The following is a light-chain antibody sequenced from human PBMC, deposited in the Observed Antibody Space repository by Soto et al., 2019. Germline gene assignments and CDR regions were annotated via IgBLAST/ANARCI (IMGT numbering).Light chain of an antibody. CDR3: QQYSKWPQWT. J-gene: IGKJ1*01. CDR2: RAS. Sequence: EIVMTQSPATLAGSPGETVTLSCRASQSLSDNLAWYQQKPGQAPRLLIFRASTRATGVPARFSGRGSGTEFPLTISGLQSEDFEVYHCQQYSKWPQWTFGPGTKVEIK. V-gene: IGKV3-15*01. CDR1: QSLSDN.